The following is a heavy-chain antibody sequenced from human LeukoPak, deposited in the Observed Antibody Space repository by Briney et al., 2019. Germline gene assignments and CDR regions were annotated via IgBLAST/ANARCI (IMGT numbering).Heavy chain of an antibody. CDR2: INPNSGGT. D-gene: IGHD1-26*01. J-gene: IGHJ4*02. CDR3: ARDGPSGSYSFDY. Sequence: GASVKVSCKASGYTFTAYYMHWVRQAPGQGLEWMGWINPNSGGTKYAQKFQDRVTMTRDTSISTAYMELSRLRSDDTAVYYCARDGPSGSYSFDYWGQGTLVIVSS. V-gene: IGHV1-2*02. CDR1: GYTFTAYY.